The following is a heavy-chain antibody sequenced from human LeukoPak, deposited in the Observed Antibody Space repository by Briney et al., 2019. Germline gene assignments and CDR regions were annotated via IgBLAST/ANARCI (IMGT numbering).Heavy chain of an antibody. CDR3: ATDRRAPFGY. CDR1: GGTFSSYA. Sequence: SVKVSCKASGGTFSSYAISWVRQAPGQGLEWMGGIIPIFGTANYAQKFQGRVTMTEDTSTDTAYMELSSLRSEDTAVYYCATDRRAPFGYWGQGTLVTVSS. V-gene: IGHV1-69*06. J-gene: IGHJ4*02. CDR2: IIPIFGTA.